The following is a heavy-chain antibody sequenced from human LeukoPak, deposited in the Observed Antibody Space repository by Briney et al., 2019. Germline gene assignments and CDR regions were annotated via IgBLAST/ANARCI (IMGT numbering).Heavy chain of an antibody. CDR1: GYTFTGYY. V-gene: IGHV1-2*02. CDR3: ARVPPRRYSYGVDY. J-gene: IGHJ4*02. Sequence: PWASVKVSCKASGYTFTGYYMHWVRQAPGQGLEWMGWINPNSGGTNYAQKFQGRVTMTRDTSISTAYMELSRLRSDDTAVYYCARVPPRRYSYGVDYWGQGTLVTVSS. D-gene: IGHD5-18*01. CDR2: INPNSGGT.